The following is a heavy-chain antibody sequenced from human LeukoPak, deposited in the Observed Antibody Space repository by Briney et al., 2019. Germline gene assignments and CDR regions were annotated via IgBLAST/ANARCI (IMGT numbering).Heavy chain of an antibody. CDR3: ARRGTTGTTHYYYMDV. D-gene: IGHD1-1*01. Sequence: ASVKVSCKVSGYTLTELSMHWVRQAPGQGLEWMGGIIPIFGTANYAQKFQGRVTMTRDTSISTAYMELSRLRSDDTAVYYCARRGTTGTTHYYYMDVWGKGTTVTVSS. CDR2: IIPIFGTA. CDR1: GYTLTELS. J-gene: IGHJ6*03. V-gene: IGHV1-2*02.